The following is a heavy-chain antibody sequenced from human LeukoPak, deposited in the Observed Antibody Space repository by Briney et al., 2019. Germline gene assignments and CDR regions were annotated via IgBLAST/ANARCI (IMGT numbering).Heavy chain of an antibody. CDR2: ISSSSSYM. Sequence: PGGSLRLSCAASGFTFSSYSMNWVRQAPGKGLEWVSSISSSSSYMYYADSVKGRFTISRDNAKNSLYLQMNSLRAEDTAVYYCARFASLGIVVVTAMDYWGQGTLVTVSS. V-gene: IGHV3-21*01. J-gene: IGHJ4*02. D-gene: IGHD2-21*02. CDR3: ARFASLGIVVVTAMDY. CDR1: GFTFSSYS.